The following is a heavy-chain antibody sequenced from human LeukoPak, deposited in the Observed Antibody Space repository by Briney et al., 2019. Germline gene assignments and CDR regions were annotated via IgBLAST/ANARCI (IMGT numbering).Heavy chain of an antibody. J-gene: IGHJ3*02. CDR2: IKEDGSQK. CDR3: ARDRAYSSFDI. CDR1: GFTFSQSW. V-gene: IGHV3-7*03. D-gene: IGHD4-11*01. Sequence: GGSLRLSCAAPGFTFSQSWMWWVRQSPGKGLEWVAKIKEDGSQKYYVDSVEGRFTISRDNAKNSLYLQMNTLRAEDTAAYYCARDRAYSSFDIWGQGTMVTVSS.